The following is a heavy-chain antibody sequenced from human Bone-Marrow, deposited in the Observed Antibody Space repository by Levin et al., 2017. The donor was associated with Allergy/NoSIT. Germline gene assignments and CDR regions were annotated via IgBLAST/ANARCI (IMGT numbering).Heavy chain of an antibody. J-gene: IGHJ4*02. V-gene: IGHV3-23*01. CDR1: GFAFSSHG. Sequence: GGSLRLSCAASGFAFSSHGMSWVRQAPGKGLEWVAGFSGQSGSAFYADSVRGRVTISRDNSKNTLYLQMNSLRVEDTAIYYCAKDHEAGWLPYFDSWGQGTLVTVSS. CDR3: AKDHEAGWLPYFDS. D-gene: IGHD2-15*01. CDR2: FSGQSGSA.